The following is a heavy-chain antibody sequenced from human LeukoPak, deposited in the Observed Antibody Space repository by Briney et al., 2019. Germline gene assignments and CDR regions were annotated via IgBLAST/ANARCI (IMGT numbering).Heavy chain of an antibody. CDR1: GFTFSTYP. V-gene: IGHV3-30*04. CDR3: ARGPNSNWSGLDF. Sequence: GGSLRLSCVASGFTFSTYPMHWVRQAPGKGLEWVALISFDGSNKYYADSVKGRFTISRDNAKNTLYLQVNNLRAEDTAVYYCARGPNSNWSGLDFWGQGTLLTVSS. J-gene: IGHJ4*02. CDR2: ISFDGSNK. D-gene: IGHD6-6*01.